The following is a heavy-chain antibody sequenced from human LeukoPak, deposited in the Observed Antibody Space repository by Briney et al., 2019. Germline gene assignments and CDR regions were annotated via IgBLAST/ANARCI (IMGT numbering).Heavy chain of an antibody. Sequence: ASVKDSCMTSVYTFTTHVINSVRQAPGEGVEWMGSICAYNGYTNYGRRFQGRVTMTTDTSTNTAYMELRSLKSDDTAVYYCARVGTGTRSFDSWGQGTLVTVSS. J-gene: IGHJ4*02. CDR2: ICAYNGYT. CDR1: VYTFTTHV. CDR3: ARVGTGTRSFDS. V-gene: IGHV1-18*01. D-gene: IGHD1/OR15-1a*01.